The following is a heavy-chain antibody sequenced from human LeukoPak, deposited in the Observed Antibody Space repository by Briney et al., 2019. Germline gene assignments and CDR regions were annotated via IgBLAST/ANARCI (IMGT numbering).Heavy chain of an antibody. CDR2: IRYDGSNK. Sequence: GGSLRLSCAASGFTFSSYGMHWVRQAPGKGLEWVAFIRYDGSNKYYPDSVKGRFTISRDNSKNTLYLQMNSLRAEDTAVYYCAKAAGPVGAHTHQYYFDYWGQGTLVTVSS. J-gene: IGHJ4*02. D-gene: IGHD1-26*01. CDR3: AKAAGPVGAHTHQYYFDY. CDR1: GFTFSSYG. V-gene: IGHV3-30*02.